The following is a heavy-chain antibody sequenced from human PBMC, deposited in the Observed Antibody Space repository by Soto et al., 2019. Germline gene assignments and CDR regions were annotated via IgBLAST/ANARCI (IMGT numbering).Heavy chain of an antibody. CDR2: ISFDGSSH. Sequence: QVHLVESGGGVVRPGGSLTLSCTASGFNFSNYAFHWVRQAPGKGLEWVAVISFDGSSHFYGTSMKGRSLITRDNSKSTLYFQMSSLRLEDTGVFFCARELGRRGSQLPFDFWGQGTLVTVSS. D-gene: IGHD7-27*01. CDR3: ARELGRRGSQLPFDF. V-gene: IGHV3-30*14. J-gene: IGHJ4*02. CDR1: GFNFSNYA.